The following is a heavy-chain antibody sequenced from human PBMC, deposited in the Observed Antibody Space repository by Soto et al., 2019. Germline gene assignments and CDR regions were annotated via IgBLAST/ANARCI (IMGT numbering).Heavy chain of an antibody. D-gene: IGHD3-9*01. CDR2: IKSFNGDT. Sequence: QVQLVQSGAEVKEPGASVKVSCKASGYTFTGYYMHWARQAPGQGLEWVGWIKSFNGDTNYAQKFQGRVTLTRDTSISTAYMELSRLKSDDTAVYYCARVVSPYYDVLTGNWFDPWGQGTLVTVSS. CDR1: GYTFTGYY. J-gene: IGHJ5*02. CDR3: ARVVSPYYDVLTGNWFDP. V-gene: IGHV1-2*02.